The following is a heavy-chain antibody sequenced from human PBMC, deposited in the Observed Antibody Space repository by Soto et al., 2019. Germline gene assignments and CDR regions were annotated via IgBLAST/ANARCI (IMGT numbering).Heavy chain of an antibody. CDR1: GGTFSSYA. CDR2: IIPIFGTA. V-gene: IGHV1-69*13. Sequence: SVKVSCKGSGGTFSSYAISWVRQTPGQGLEWMGGIIPIFGTANYAQKFQGRVTITADESTSTAYMELSSLRSEDTAVYYCARLEVGADYDILAMNPGEVWPYYYYYGMDVWGQGTTVTVSS. CDR3: ARLEVGADYDILAMNPGEVWPYYYYYGMDV. D-gene: IGHD3-9*01. J-gene: IGHJ6*02.